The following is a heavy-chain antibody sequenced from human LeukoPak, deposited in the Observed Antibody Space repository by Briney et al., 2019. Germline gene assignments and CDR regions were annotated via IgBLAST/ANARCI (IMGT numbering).Heavy chain of an antibody. Sequence: AGGALRLSCAASGFTFSSYAMSWVRQAPGKGLEWVSAISGSGGSTYYADSVKGRFTISRDNSKNTLYLQMNSLRAEDTAVYYCAKDRIIVVVTALDYWGQGTLVTVSS. D-gene: IGHD2-21*02. J-gene: IGHJ4*02. CDR1: GFTFSSYA. V-gene: IGHV3-23*01. CDR3: AKDRIIVVVTALDY. CDR2: ISGSGGST.